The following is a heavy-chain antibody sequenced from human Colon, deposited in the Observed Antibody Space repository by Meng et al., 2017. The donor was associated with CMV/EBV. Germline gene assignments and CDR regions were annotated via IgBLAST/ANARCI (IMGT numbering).Heavy chain of an antibody. CDR1: GDSGSSNSVA. D-gene: IGHD1-26*01. CDR2: TYYRSKWYN. J-gene: IGHJ4*02. CDR3: ARHNGGTYRFDC. V-gene: IGHV6-1*01. Sequence: QVQLQQSGPGLVKPSXTLSLTCGISGDSGSSNSVAWAWIRQSPSRGLEWLGRTYYRSKWYNDYAMFVKSRITISQDTSKNQFSLQLNSVTPEDTAVYYCARHNGGTYRFDCWGQGNLVTVSS.